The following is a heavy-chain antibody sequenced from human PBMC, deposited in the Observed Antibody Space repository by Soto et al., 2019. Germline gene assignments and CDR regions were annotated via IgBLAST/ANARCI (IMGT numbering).Heavy chain of an antibody. CDR3: ARPRSKLRFLEYALDV. CDR2: ISGSGDSA. Sequence: PGGSLRLSCTASVFPFSHYAMNWVRQGPGTRLEWVADISGSGDSARYADSVRGRFTISRDNSRDTLYLQMNSLRAEDTAVYYCARPRSKLRFLEYALDVWGQGTTVTVSS. J-gene: IGHJ6*02. D-gene: IGHD3-3*01. CDR1: VFPFSHYA. V-gene: IGHV3-23*01.